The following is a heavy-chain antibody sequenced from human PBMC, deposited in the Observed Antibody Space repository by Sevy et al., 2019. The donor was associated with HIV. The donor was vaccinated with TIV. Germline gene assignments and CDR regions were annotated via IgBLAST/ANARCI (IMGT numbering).Heavy chain of an antibody. CDR2: MHYGGNT. Sequence: SETLSLTCTASGGSLVSPTFYWGWVRQPPGERLEWIAAMHYGGNTYYNPSLKDRLAMSIDTSKNQCSLNLTSVTAADAAVYHCVRDHHLRGRHWFDSWGQGALVTVSS. V-gene: IGHV4-39*02. CDR1: GGSLVSPTFY. J-gene: IGHJ5*01. D-gene: IGHD3-16*01. CDR3: VRDHHLRGRHWFDS.